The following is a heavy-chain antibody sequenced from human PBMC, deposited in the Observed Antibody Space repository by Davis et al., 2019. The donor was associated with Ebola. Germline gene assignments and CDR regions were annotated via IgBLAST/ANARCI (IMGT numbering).Heavy chain of an antibody. CDR1: GFTFSGSA. J-gene: IGHJ6*02. V-gene: IGHV3-73*01. CDR3: ARQDYDFWSGDYYYYGMDV. Sequence: GGSLRLSCAASGFTFSGSAMHWVRQASGKGLEWVGRIRSKANSYATAYAASVKGRFTISRDDSKNTAYLQMNSLKTEDTAVYYCARQDYDFWSGDYYYYGMDVWGQGTTVTVSS. CDR2: IRSKANSYAT. D-gene: IGHD3-3*01.